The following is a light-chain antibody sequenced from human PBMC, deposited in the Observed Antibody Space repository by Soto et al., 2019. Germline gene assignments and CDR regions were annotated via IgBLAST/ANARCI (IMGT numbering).Light chain of an antibody. J-gene: IGKJ1*01. V-gene: IGKV3-20*01. CDR1: RSVSNHF. CDR2: GAS. Sequence: EIVLTPSPGTLCFSAAGRASLYCRASRSVSNHFLAWYQQKPGQAPRLLIYGASSRATGIPDRFSGSGSGTDFTLTISRLEPEDFAVYYCQQYGRSWWTFGQGTKVDIK. CDR3: QQYGRSWWT.